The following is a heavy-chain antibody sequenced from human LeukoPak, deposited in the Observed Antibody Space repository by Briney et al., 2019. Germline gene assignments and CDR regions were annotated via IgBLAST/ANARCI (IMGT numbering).Heavy chain of an antibody. CDR2: IIPIFGTA. CDR1: GGTFSSYA. V-gene: IGHV1-69*01. J-gene: IGHJ6*03. CDR3: ARDKFVGVVAADPYYYYMDV. D-gene: IGHD2-15*01. Sequence: GSSVKVSCKASGGTFSSYAISWVRQAPGQGLEWMGGIIPIFGTANYAQKFQGRVTITADESTSTAYMELSSLRSEDTAVYYCARDKFVGVVAADPYYYYMDVWGKGTTVTVSS.